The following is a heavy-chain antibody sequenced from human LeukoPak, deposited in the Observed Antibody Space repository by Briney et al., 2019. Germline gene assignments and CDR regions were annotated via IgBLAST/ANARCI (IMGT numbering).Heavy chain of an antibody. D-gene: IGHD3-22*01. J-gene: IGHJ4*02. CDR1: GFTFSSYA. CDR2: ISGSGGST. CDR3: AKTPWGHYYDSSGYAYFDY. V-gene: IGHV3-23*01. Sequence: PGGSLRLSCAASGFTFSSYAMSWVRQAPGKGLEWVSAISGSGGSTYYADSVKGRFTISRDNSKNTLYLQMNSLRAEDTAVYYCAKTPWGHYYDSSGYAYFDYWGQGTLVTVSS.